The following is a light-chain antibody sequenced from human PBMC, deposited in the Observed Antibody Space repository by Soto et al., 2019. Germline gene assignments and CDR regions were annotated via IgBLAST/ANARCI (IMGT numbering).Light chain of an antibody. J-gene: IGKJ1*01. CDR3: QKSNSIMWT. Sequence: DIQMTQSPSSLSASVGDRVTITCRASQGINTYLNWYQQKPWKAPKVLIYAASSMQSGVPSRFSGSGSETDFTLTIRSLQPEDFATDSCQKSNSIMWTFGKGTKVEGK. V-gene: IGKV1-39*01. CDR2: AAS. CDR1: QGINTY.